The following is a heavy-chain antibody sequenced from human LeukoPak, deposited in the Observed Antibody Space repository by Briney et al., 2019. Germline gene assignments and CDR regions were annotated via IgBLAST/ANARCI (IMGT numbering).Heavy chain of an antibody. CDR1: GGSISSYY. J-gene: IGHJ5*02. Sequence: SETLSLTCTVSGGSISSYYWSWIRQPPGKGLEWIGDIYYSGSTNYNPSLKSRVTISVDTSKNQFSLKLSSVTAADTAVYCCARQSSSWYEINWFDPWGQGTLVTVSS. V-gene: IGHV4-59*08. CDR3: ARQSSSWYEINWFDP. D-gene: IGHD6-13*01. CDR2: IYYSGST.